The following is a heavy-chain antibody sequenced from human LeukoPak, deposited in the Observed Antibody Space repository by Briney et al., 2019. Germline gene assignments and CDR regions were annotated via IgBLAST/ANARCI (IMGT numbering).Heavy chain of an antibody. CDR2: ISSSSSYI. J-gene: IGHJ3*02. Sequence: GGSLRLSCAASGFTFSSYSMTWVGQAPGKGLEWVSSISSSSSYIYYADSVKGRFTTSRDNAKNSLYLQMNSLRAEDTAVYYCARARGSWNDGSAFDIWGQGTMVTVSS. CDR1: GFTFSSYS. V-gene: IGHV3-21*01. D-gene: IGHD1-1*01. CDR3: ARARGSWNDGSAFDI.